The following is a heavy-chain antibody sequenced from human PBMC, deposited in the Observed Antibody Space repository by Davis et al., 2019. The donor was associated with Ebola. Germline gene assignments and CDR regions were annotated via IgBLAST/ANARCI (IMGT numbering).Heavy chain of an antibody. V-gene: IGHV3-21*01. D-gene: IGHD5-12*01. CDR3: ARDRSSGYDTNYYYGMDV. CDR2: ISSSSSYI. CDR1: GFTFSSYS. J-gene: IGHJ6*02. Sequence: PGGSLRLSCAASGFTFSSYSMNWVRQAPGKGLEWVSSISSSSSYIYYADSVKGRFTISRDNAKNSLYLQMNSLRAEDTAVYYCARDRSSGYDTNYYYGMDVWGQGTTVTVSS.